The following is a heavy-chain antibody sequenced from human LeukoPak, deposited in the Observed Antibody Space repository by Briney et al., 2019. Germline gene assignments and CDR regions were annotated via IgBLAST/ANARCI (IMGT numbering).Heavy chain of an antibody. Sequence: ASVKVSCKASGYTFTSYAMNWVRQAPGQGLEWMGWINTNTGNPTYAQGFTGRFVFSLDTSVSTAYLQISSLKAEDTAVYYCARSLPRLDIVATIVWGQGTLVTVSS. CDR2: INTNTGNP. CDR3: ARSLPRLDIVATIV. CDR1: GYTFTSYA. J-gene: IGHJ4*02. D-gene: IGHD5-12*01. V-gene: IGHV7-4-1*02.